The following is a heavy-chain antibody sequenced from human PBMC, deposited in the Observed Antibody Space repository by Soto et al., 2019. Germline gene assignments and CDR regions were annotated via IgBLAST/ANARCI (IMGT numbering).Heavy chain of an antibody. CDR2: ISAYNGNT. D-gene: IGHD3-16*01. V-gene: IGHV1-18*01. Sequence: GASVKVSCKASGYTFTSYGISWVRQAPGQGLEWMGWISAYNGNTNYAQKLQGRVTMTTDTSTSTACMELRSLRSDDTAVYYCAMGDYVGDYYYGMDVWGQGTTVTVSS. CDR1: GYTFTSYG. CDR3: AMGDYVGDYYYGMDV. J-gene: IGHJ6*02.